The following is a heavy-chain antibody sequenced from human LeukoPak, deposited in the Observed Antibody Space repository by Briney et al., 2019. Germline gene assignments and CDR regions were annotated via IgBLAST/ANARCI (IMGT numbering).Heavy chain of an antibody. Sequence: GASVKVSCKASGYTFTSYYMHWVRQAPGQGLEWMGIISPSGGSTSYAQKFQGRVTMTRDTSTSTVYMELSSLRSEDTAAYYCARGGSYYMSGGWFDPWGQGTLVTVSS. CDR3: ARGGSYYMSGGWFDP. J-gene: IGHJ5*02. V-gene: IGHV1-46*01. CDR2: ISPSGGST. D-gene: IGHD1-26*01. CDR1: GYTFTSYY.